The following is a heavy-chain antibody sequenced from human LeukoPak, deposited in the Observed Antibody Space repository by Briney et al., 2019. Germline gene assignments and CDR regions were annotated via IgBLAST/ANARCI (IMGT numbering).Heavy chain of an antibody. CDR2: IIPIFGTA. V-gene: IGHV1-69*01. D-gene: IGHD5-18*01. CDR1: GGTFSSYA. Sequence: GSSVKVSCTASGGTFSSYAISWVRQAPGQGLEWMGGIIPIFGTANYAQKFQGRVTITADESTSTAYMELSSLRSEDTAVYYCARVLGYSYGHYYFDYWGQGTLVTVSS. CDR3: ARVLGYSYGHYYFDY. J-gene: IGHJ4*02.